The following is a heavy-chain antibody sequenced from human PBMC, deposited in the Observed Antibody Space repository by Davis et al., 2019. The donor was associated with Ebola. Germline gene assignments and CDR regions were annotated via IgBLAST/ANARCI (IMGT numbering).Heavy chain of an antibody. CDR3: ARGTPLYYDFGSAHRGYYYYGMDV. CDR1: GGSFSGYY. Sequence: PSETLSLTCAVYGGSFSGYYWSWIRQPPGKGLEWIGEINHSGSTNYNPSLKSRVTISVDTSKNQFSLKLSSVTAADTAVYYCARGTPLYYDFGSAHRGYYYYGMDVWGQGTTVTVSS. J-gene: IGHJ6*02. V-gene: IGHV4-34*01. CDR2: INHSGST. D-gene: IGHD3-3*01.